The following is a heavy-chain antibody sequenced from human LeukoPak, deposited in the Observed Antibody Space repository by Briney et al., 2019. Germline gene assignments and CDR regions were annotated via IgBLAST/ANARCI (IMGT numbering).Heavy chain of an antibody. J-gene: IGHJ4*02. CDR1: GFTFSSYS. V-gene: IGHV3-21*01. CDR2: ISSSSSYI. Sequence: GGSLRLSCAASGFTFSSYSMNWVRQAPGKGLEWVSSISSSSSYIYYAGSVKGRFTISRDNAKNSLYLQMNSLRAEDTAVYYCARGPCSGGSCYSDYFDYWGQGTLVTVSS. CDR3: ARGPCSGGSCYSDYFDY. D-gene: IGHD2-15*01.